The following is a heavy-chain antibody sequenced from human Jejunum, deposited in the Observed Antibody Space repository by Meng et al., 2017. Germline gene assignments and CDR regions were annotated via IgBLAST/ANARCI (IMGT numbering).Heavy chain of an antibody. CDR1: GASISSNF. CDR2: MSDSGST. Sequence: SETLSLTCDVSGASISSNFWTWIRQPPGKGLECIAYMSDSGSTNYNPSLKSRLTISRDTSKNQVSLKLTSVTAADTAVYYCARLPAAEICSGYNCYYDYWGQGTLVTVSS. J-gene: IGHJ4*02. V-gene: IGHV4-59*01. CDR3: ARLPAAEICSGYNCYYDY. D-gene: IGHD5-12*01.